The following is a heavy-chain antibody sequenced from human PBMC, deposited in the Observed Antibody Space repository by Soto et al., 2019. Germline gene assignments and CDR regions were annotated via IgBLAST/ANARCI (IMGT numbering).Heavy chain of an antibody. J-gene: IGHJ6*02. CDR3: ATSTVTTIGYYYGMDV. D-gene: IGHD4-17*01. CDR1: GFTFSSYG. Sequence: GGSLRLSCAASGFTFSSYGMHWVRQAPGKGLEWVAVISYDGSNKYYADSVKGRFTISRDNSKNTLYLQMNSLRAENTAFYYCATSTVTTIGYYYGMDVWGQGTTVTVSS. CDR2: ISYDGSNK. V-gene: IGHV3-30*03.